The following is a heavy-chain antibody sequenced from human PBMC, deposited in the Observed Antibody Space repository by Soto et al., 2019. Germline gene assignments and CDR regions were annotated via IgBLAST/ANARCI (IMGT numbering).Heavy chain of an antibody. CDR3: ARDRLAVAGFYGMDV. D-gene: IGHD6-19*01. CDR1: GFTFSSYA. CDR2: ISYDGSNK. V-gene: IGHV3-30-3*01. J-gene: IGHJ6*02. Sequence: GGSLRLSCAASGFTFSSYAMHWVRQAPGKGLEWVAVISYDGSNKYYADSVKGRFTISRDNSKNTLYLQMNSLRAEDTAVYYCARDRLAVAGFYGMDVWGQGTTVTVSS.